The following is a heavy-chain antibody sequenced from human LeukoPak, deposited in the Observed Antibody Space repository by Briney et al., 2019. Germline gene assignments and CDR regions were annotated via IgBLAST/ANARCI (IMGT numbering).Heavy chain of an antibody. CDR2: IYYSGST. J-gene: IGHJ5*02. Sequence: PSETLPLTCTVSGGSISTYYWSWLRQPPGKGLEWIGYIYYSGSTNYNPSLKSRVTISVDTSKNQFSLKLSSVTAADTAVYYCARDMVRGVIGRFDPWGQGTLVTVSS. D-gene: IGHD3-10*01. V-gene: IGHV4-59*01. CDR1: GGSISTYY. CDR3: ARDMVRGVIGRFDP.